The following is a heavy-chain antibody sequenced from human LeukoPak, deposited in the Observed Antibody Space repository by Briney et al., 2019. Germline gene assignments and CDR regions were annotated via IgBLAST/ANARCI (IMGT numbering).Heavy chain of an antibody. CDR3: ARPHNNSLDNAFDI. V-gene: IGHV3-53*01. J-gene: IGHJ3*02. CDR2: IYTRGNT. Sequence: PGGSLRLSCAASGFVVGDTFMSWFRQAPGKGLEWVSVIYTRGNTFYADSVKGRFTISRDNSENTLYLQMNNLRAEDTAVYYCARPHNNSLDNAFDIWGQGTWVTVSS. D-gene: IGHD1/OR15-1a*01. CDR1: GFVVGDTF.